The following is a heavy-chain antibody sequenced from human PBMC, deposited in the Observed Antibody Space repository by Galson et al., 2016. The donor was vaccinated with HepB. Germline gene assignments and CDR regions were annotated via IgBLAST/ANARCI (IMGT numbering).Heavy chain of an antibody. CDR3: ARSTRYSSSWYMY. D-gene: IGHD6-13*01. J-gene: IGHJ4*02. Sequence: SVKVSCKASGYNFSDYYIHWVRQAPGQGLEWMGWINPSGGATKYAPKFLGSVTMTRDTSISTAYMEVSSDDTAIYYCARSTRYSSSWYMYWGQGTLVTVSS. CDR2: INPSGGAT. CDR1: GYNFSDYY. V-gene: IGHV1-2*02.